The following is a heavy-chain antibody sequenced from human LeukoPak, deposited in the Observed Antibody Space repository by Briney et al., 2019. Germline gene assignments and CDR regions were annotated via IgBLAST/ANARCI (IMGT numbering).Heavy chain of an antibody. CDR3: ARLGREGYSYAYFDY. CDR1: GFTFISYA. CDR2: VNTGGGST. J-gene: IGHJ4*02. V-gene: IGHV3-23*01. Sequence: PGGSLRLSCAASGFTFISYAMSWVRQAPGKGLEWVSTVNTGGGSTCYADSVKGRFTISRDNSKNTLYLQMNSLRAEDTAIYYCARLGREGYSYAYFDYWGQGTLVTVSS. D-gene: IGHD5-18*01.